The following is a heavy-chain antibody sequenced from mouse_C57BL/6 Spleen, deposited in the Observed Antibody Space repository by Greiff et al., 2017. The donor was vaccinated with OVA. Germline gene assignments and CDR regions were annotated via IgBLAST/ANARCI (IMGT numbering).Heavy chain of an antibody. D-gene: IGHD2-4*01. CDR1: GFNIKDYY. V-gene: IGHV14-2*01. J-gene: IGHJ3*01. Sequence: EVQLQQSGAELVKPGASVKLSCTASGFNIKDYYMHWVKQRTEQGLEWIGRIDPEDGETKYAPTFQGKATITADTSSNTAYLQLSSLTSEDTAVYYCARDYDGSFAYWGQGTLVTVSA. CDR2: IDPEDGET. CDR3: ARDYDGSFAY.